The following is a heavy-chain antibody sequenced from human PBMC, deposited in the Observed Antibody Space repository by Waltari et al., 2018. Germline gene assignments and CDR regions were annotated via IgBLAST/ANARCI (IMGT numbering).Heavy chain of an antibody. J-gene: IGHJ6*02. D-gene: IGHD6-13*01. CDR2: INPNSGGT. V-gene: IGHV1-2*06. Sequence: QVQLVQSGAEVKKPGASVKVSCKASGYTFTGYYMHWVRQAPGQGLEWMGRINPNSGGTNYAQKFQGRVTMTRDTSISTAYMELSRLRSDDTAVYYCARRVLRAYSSSNYGMDVWGQGTTVTVSS. CDR1: GYTFTGYY. CDR3: ARRVLRAYSSSNYGMDV.